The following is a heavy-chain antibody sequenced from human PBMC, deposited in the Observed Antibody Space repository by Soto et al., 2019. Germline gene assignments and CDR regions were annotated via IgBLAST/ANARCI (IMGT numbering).Heavy chain of an antibody. CDR1: GFSLSARGVG. Sequence: QITLKESGPTLVKPTQTLTLTCSLSGFSLSARGVGVSWIRQPPGKALEWLAIIYWNDDKLYSPSQKNRLTVTKDTSKNQVVLTMTNMDPVDTARYYCAHSPWGAAPDYWGQGTLVTVSS. CDR3: AHSPWGAAPDY. V-gene: IGHV2-5*01. CDR2: IYWNDDK. J-gene: IGHJ4*02. D-gene: IGHD6-6*01.